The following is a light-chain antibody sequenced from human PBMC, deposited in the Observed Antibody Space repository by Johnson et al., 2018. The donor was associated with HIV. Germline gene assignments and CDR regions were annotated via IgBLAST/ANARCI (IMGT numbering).Light chain of an antibody. CDR1: SSNIGNNY. Sequence: QSVLTQPPSVSAAPGQKVTISCSGSSSNIGNNYVSWYQQLPGTAPKLLIYDNNKRPSGIPDRFSGSKSGTSATLGITGLQTGDEADYYCGTWDSSLSVGVFGTGTKLTFL. CDR2: DNN. J-gene: IGLJ1*01. V-gene: IGLV1-51*01. CDR3: GTWDSSLSVGV.